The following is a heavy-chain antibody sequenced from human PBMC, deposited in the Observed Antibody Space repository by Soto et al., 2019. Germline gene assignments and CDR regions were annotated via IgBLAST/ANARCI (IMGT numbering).Heavy chain of an antibody. V-gene: IGHV3-7*01. CDR3: ARKQTSSITNYGMDV. D-gene: IGHD6-13*01. CDR2: IKQDGSEK. CDR1: GFTFSSYW. J-gene: IGHJ6*02. Sequence: EVPLVESGGGLVQPGGSLRLSCAASGFTFSSYWMSWVRQAPGKGLEWVANIKQDGSEKYYVDSVKGRFTISRDNAKNSLYLQMNSLRAEDTAVYYCARKQTSSITNYGMDVWGQGTTVTVSS.